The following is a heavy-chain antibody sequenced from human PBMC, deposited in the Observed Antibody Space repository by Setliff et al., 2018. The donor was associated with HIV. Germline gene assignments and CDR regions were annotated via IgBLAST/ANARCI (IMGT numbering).Heavy chain of an antibody. D-gene: IGHD2-15*01. CDR2: IYPKSGDT. Sequence: GASVKVSCKASGYTFTDYYMHWMRQAPGRGLEWMGWIYPKSGDTNYEQKFQGRVTLTRDTSISTAYKEVSNLRSDDTAVYYCARDLAYCSGGSCYRPFIYYFYYMDVWGKGATVTVSS. V-gene: IGHV1-2*02. CDR1: GYTFTDYY. J-gene: IGHJ6*03. CDR3: ARDLAYCSGGSCYRPFIYYFYYMDV.